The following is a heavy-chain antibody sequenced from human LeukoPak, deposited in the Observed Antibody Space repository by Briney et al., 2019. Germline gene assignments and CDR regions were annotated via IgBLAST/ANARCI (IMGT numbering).Heavy chain of an antibody. J-gene: IGHJ6*02. CDR3: ASYLTSIPSGMDV. CDR1: GFTFSRYW. CDR2: ISTDGSST. D-gene: IGHD2/OR15-2a*01. V-gene: IGHV3-74*01. Sequence: LTGGSLRLSCAASGFTFSRYWMHWLRQAPGKGLVWVSRISTDGSSTSYADSVKGRFTITRDNGKNTLYLQMNSLRAEDTAVYYCASYLTSIPSGMDVWGQGTTVTVSS.